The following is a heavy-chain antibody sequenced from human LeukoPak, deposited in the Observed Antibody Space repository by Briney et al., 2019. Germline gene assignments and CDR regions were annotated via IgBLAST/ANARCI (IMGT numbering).Heavy chain of an antibody. J-gene: IGHJ4*02. CDR2: INQSGDT. D-gene: IGHD3-3*01. CDR3: ARSLSPYYDVTSAYWVWGY. Sequence: SETLSLTCGVSGESFSGYYWSWLRQPPGKGLEWLGEINQSGDTNYNPSFESRVTMSVDASKKQFSLKLKSVTAADGAVYYCARSLSPYYDVTSAYWVWGYWGQGTLVIISS. CDR1: GESFSGYY. V-gene: IGHV4-34*01.